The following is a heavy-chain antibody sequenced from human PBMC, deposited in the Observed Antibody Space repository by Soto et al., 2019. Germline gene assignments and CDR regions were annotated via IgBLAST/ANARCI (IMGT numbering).Heavy chain of an antibody. CDR1: GGSITGNVW. V-gene: IGHV4-4*02. J-gene: IGHJ6*02. CDR2: VYHAGTT. CDR3: AKNWNFGMDV. Sequence: SETLSLTCAVSGGSITGNVWWSWVRQPPGQGLEWIGEVYHAGTTYCSPSLKSRVTISADTSKNLLSLKLSSVTAADTAVYYCAKNWNFGMDVWGQGTTVTVSS. D-gene: IGHD1-1*01.